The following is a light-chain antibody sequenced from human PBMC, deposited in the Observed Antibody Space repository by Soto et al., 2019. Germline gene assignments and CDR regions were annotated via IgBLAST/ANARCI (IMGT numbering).Light chain of an antibody. CDR1: RGIGST. V-gene: IGKV3-15*01. CDR3: QHYVTWPLA. Sequence: EVVMTQSPATLSVSPGERDTLSCSASRGIGSTLAWYQQKPGQTPRLLIYDTSTRATGVPGRFIGSRSGTEFTLTITSLQSEDFASYYCQHYVTWPLAFGGGTRVENK. J-gene: IGKJ4*01. CDR2: DTS.